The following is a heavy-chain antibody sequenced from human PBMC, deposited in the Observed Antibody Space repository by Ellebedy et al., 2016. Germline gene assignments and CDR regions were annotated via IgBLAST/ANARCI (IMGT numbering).Heavy chain of an antibody. D-gene: IGHD1-14*01. CDR1: GGSISSSSSY. CDR3: ARDFPTIAPFYGMDV. Sequence: SETLSLTXTVSGGSISSSSSYWGWIRQPPGKGLEWIGSIYHSGSTYYNPSLKSRVTISVDTSKNQFSLKLSSVTAADTAVYYCARDFPTIAPFYGMDVWGQGTTVTVSS. V-gene: IGHV4-39*07. J-gene: IGHJ6*02. CDR2: IYHSGST.